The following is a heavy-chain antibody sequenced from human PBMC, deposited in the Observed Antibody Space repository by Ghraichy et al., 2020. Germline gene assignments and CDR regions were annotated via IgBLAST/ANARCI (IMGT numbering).Heavy chain of an antibody. CDR2: INHSGST. V-gene: IGHV4-34*01. CDR3: ARGYCTNGVCSSQLFDP. D-gene: IGHD2-8*01. CDR1: GGSFSGYY. J-gene: IGHJ5*02. Sequence: SETLSLTCAVYGGSFSGYYWSWIRQPPGKGLEWIGEINHSGSTNYNPSLKSRVTISVDTSKNQFSLKLSSVTAADTAVYYCARGYCTNGVCSSQLFDPWGQGTLVTVSS.